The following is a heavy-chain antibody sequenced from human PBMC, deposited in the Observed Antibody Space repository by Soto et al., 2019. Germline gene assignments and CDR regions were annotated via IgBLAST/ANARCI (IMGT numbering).Heavy chain of an antibody. V-gene: IGHV3-23*04. CDR2: ISNSGAGT. CDR3: AKDRMIVDPLGFDS. D-gene: IGHD3-22*01. J-gene: IGHJ3*01. CDR1: GFTFRNYA. Sequence: EVQLVESGGRVAQPGGSLRLSCAASGFTFRNYAMSWVRQAPGKGLEWVAGISNSGAGTYYADSVKGRFTISRDNSRNVLSLQMNSLRAEDTALYYCAKDRMIVDPLGFDSWGQGTLVTVSA.